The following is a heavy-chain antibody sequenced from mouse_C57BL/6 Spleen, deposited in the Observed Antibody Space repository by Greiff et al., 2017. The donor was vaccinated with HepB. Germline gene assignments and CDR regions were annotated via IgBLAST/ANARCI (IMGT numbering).Heavy chain of an antibody. V-gene: IGHV1-55*01. CDR2: IYPGSGST. Sequence: VKLQQPGAELVTPGASVKMSCKASGYTFTSYWITWVKQRPGQGLEWIGDIYPGSGSTNYNEKFKSKATLTVDTSSSTAYMQLCSLTSEDSAFYYCARSVITTDWYFDVWGTGTTVTVSS. CDR1: GYTFTSYW. J-gene: IGHJ1*03. CDR3: ARSVITTDWYFDV. D-gene: IGHD1-1*01.